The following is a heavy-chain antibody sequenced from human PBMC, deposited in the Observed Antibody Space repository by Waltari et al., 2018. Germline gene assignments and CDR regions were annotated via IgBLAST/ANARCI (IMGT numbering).Heavy chain of an antibody. D-gene: IGHD2-15*01. CDR3: ARQVKVVVAATNWFDP. CDR1: GYSISSGYY. Sequence: QVQLQESGPGLVKPSETLSLTCAVSGYSISSGYYWGWIRQPPGKGLEWIGSIYHSGSTYYNPSLKSRVTISVDTSKNQFSLKLSSVTAADTAVYYCARQVKVVVAATNWFDPWGQGTLVTVSS. V-gene: IGHV4-38-2*01. CDR2: IYHSGST. J-gene: IGHJ5*02.